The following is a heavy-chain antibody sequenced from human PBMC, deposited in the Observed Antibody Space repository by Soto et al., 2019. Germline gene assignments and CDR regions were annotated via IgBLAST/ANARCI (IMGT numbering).Heavy chain of an antibody. CDR2: IIPIFGTA. CDR3: ARTEKGMTTVTYYCFDY. Sequence: QVQLVQSGAEVKKPGSSVKVSCKASGGTFSSYAISWVRQAPGQGLEWMGGIIPIFGTANYAQKFQGRVTITADESTSTAYMELSSLRSEDTAVYYCARTEKGMTTVTYYCFDYWGQGTLVTVSS. D-gene: IGHD4-17*01. J-gene: IGHJ4*02. V-gene: IGHV1-69*01. CDR1: GGTFSSYA.